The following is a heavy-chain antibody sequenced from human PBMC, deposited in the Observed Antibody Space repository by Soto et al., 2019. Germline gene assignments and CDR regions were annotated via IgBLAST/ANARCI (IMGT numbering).Heavy chain of an antibody. CDR2: IVVGSGNT. D-gene: IGHD3-22*01. V-gene: IGHV1-58*01. CDR3: ASGLSRPYYYDSSGYYEQALSGMDV. Sequence: SVKVSCKASGFTFASSAVQWVRQARGQRLEWIGWIVVGSGNTNYAQKFQERVTITRDMSTSTAYMELSSLRSEDTAVYYCASGLSRPYYYDSSGYYEQALSGMDVWGQGTTVTVSS. J-gene: IGHJ6*02. CDR1: GFTFASSA.